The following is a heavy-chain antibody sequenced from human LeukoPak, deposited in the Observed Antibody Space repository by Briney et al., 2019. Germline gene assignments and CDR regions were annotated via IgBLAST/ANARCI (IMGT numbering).Heavy chain of an antibody. CDR2: IRSSDSTI. J-gene: IGHJ4*02. CDR3: ARAEYDILTGYYYYFDS. V-gene: IGHV3-48*03. D-gene: IGHD3-9*01. Sequence: PGGSLRLSCAASGFTFSSYEMNWVRQAPGKGLEWVSSIRSSDSTIYYADSVKGRFTISRDNAKNSLYLQMNSLRAEDTAVYYCARAEYDILTGYYYYFDSWGQGTLVTVSS. CDR1: GFTFSSYE.